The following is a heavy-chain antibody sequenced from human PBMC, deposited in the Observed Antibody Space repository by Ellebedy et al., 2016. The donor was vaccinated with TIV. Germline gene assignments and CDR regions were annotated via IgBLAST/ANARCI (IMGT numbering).Heavy chain of an antibody. CDR3: ARDSMVRGLVGVPDF. Sequence: GESLKISCAASGFTFSNYWMSWVRQAPGKGLEWVANIKQDGSEKSFLDSVKGRFTISRDNAKNSLYLQMDSLRAEDTAVYYCARDSMVRGLVGVPDFWGQGNLVTVSS. J-gene: IGHJ4*02. D-gene: IGHD3-10*01. CDR1: GFTFSNYW. V-gene: IGHV3-7*01. CDR2: IKQDGSEK.